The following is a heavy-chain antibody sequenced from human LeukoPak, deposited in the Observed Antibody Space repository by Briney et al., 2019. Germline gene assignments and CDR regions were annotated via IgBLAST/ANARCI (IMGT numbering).Heavy chain of an antibody. CDR3: AKALVGATNYFDY. V-gene: IGHV3-23*01. D-gene: IGHD1-26*01. CDR2: VSGSGGST. CDR1: GFTFSSYA. Sequence: GGSLRLSCAASGFTFSSYAMSWVRQAPGKGLEWVSAVSGSGGSTYYADSVKGRFTISRDNSKNTLYLQMNSLRAEDTAVYYCAKALVGATNYFDYWGQGTLVTVSS. J-gene: IGHJ4*02.